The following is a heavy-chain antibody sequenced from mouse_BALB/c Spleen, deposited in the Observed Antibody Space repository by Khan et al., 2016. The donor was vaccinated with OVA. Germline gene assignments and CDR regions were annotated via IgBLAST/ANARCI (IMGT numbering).Heavy chain of an antibody. Sequence: QIQLVQSGAELARPGASVTMSCKASGYTFSSYTIHWIKLRPGQGLEWIGYINPSNGYTNYNQKFKDKATLTADKSSTTAYMQLSSLTSDDSAVYNCVRDGACYRNGGWFAYWGQGTLVTVSA. V-gene: IGHV1-4*01. CDR2: INPSNGYT. CDR3: VRDGACYRNGGWFAY. D-gene: IGHD2-14*01. CDR1: GYTFSSYT. J-gene: IGHJ3*01.